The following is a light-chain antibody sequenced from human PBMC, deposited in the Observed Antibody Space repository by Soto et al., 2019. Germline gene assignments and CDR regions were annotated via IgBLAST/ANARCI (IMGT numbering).Light chain of an antibody. CDR1: QGVRDD. CDR2: SAS. J-gene: IGKJ4*01. CDR3: LQENSYPLT. V-gene: IGKV1-6*01. Sequence: IQMTQSPSSLSASVGDRVTITCRASQGVRDDVGWYQQKPGKAPKLLIYSASTLQSGVPSRFSGSGSGTDFTLTISGLQPEEFAAYYCLQENSYPLTFGGGTKVDIK.